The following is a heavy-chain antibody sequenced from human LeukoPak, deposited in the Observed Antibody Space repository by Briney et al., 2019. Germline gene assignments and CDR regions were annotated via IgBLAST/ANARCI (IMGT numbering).Heavy chain of an antibody. J-gene: IGHJ4*02. Sequence: SQTLSLTCTVSGDSVISGDYRWTWIRRPPGKGLEWIGYTYFTGSTYFNPSLKRRVAISIDTSKNQFSLQLTSVTVADTAVYYCARVQKSNSGHYYLADSWGPGTLVPVSS. D-gene: IGHD3-22*01. CDR1: GDSVISGDYR. V-gene: IGHV4-30-4*01. CDR2: TYFTGST. CDR3: ARVQKSNSGHYYLADS.